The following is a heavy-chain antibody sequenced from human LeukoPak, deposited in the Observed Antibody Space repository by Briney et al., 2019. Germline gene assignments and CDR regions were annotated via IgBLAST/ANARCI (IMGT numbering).Heavy chain of an antibody. D-gene: IGHD6-6*01. CDR1: GYTFTSYG. V-gene: IGHV1-18*01. J-gene: IGHJ5*02. CDR3: ARSIAARPQNWFDP. Sequence: ASVKVSCKASGYTFTSYGISWVRQAPGQGLEWMGWISAYNGNTNYAQKLQGRVTMTTDTSTSTAYMELRSLRSDDTAVYYCARSIAARPQNWFDPWGQGTLVTVSS. CDR2: ISAYNGNT.